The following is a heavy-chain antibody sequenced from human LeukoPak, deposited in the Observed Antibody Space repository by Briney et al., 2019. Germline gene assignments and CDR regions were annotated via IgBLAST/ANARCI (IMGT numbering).Heavy chain of an antibody. CDR2: NNPNSGGT. CDR3: ARSPDYYDSSGMGSFDY. Sequence: GASVKVSCKASGYTFTGYYMHWVRQAPGQGLEWMGWNNPNSGGTNYAQKFQGRVTMTRDTSISTAYMELSRLRSDDTAVYYCARSPDYYDSSGMGSFDYWGQGTLVTVSS. CDR1: GYTFTGYY. V-gene: IGHV1-2*02. D-gene: IGHD3-22*01. J-gene: IGHJ4*02.